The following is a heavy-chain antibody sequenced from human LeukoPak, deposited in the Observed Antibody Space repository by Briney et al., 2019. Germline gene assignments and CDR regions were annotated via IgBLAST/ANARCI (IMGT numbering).Heavy chain of an antibody. CDR2: IIPIFGTA. V-gene: IGHV1-69*06. D-gene: IGHD3-10*01. CDR3: AREGVLLWFGELSPNYMDV. Sequence: ASVKVSCKASGGTFSSYAISWVRQAPGQGLEWMGGIIPIFGTANYAQKFQGRVTITADKSTSTAYMELSSLRSEDTAVYYCAREGVLLWFGELSPNYMDVWGKGTTVTISS. CDR1: GGTFSSYA. J-gene: IGHJ6*03.